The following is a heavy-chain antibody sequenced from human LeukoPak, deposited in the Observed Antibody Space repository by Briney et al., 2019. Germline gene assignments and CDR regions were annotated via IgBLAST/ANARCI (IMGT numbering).Heavy chain of an antibody. D-gene: IGHD4-11*01. CDR3: ARVGTTVTYYYYYMDV. J-gene: IGHJ6*03. CDR1: GFTFSTYA. V-gene: IGHV3-23*01. CDR2: IIGNGADI. Sequence: AGGSLRLSCLASGFTFSTYAMNWVRQVPGKGLEWVSLIIGNGADIYYADSVKGRFSISRDNAKNSLYLQMNSLRAEDTALYYCARVGTTVTYYYYYMDVWGKGTTVTVSS.